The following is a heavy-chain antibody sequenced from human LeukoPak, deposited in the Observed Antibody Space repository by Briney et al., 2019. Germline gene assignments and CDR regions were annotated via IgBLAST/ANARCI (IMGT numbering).Heavy chain of an antibody. V-gene: IGHV4-39*01. Sequence: PSETLSLTCSVSGGLISSSTTYYWACIRQPPEKGLEWVGSIYFNGITYYNASLESRVTVSVDTYNNHFSLRLTSLSAADTAVYYCARQPVVNRGAVASNFDYWGQGTLVTVSS. CDR1: GGLISSSTTYY. J-gene: IGHJ4*02. CDR2: IYFNGIT. CDR3: ARQPVVNRGAVASNFDY. D-gene: IGHD6-19*01.